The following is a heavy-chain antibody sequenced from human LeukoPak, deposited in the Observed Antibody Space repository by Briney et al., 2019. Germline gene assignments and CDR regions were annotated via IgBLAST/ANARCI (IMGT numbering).Heavy chain of an antibody. J-gene: IGHJ4*02. D-gene: IGHD1-26*01. CDR2: ISYDGGNK. CDR3: ASGSYYVRDDY. Sequence: GRSLRLSCAASGFTFSSYGMHWVRQAPGKGLEWVAVISYDGGNKYYADSVKGRFTISRDNSKNTLYLQMNSLRAEDTAVYYCASGSYYVRDDYWGQGTLVTVSS. CDR1: GFTFSSYG. V-gene: IGHV3-30*03.